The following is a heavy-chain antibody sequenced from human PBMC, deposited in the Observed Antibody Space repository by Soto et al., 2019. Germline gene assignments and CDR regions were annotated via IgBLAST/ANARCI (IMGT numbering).Heavy chain of an antibody. J-gene: IGHJ6*02. CDR1: GGSISNYY. CDR3: GSQAEYYPYGFNV. V-gene: IGHV4-59*01. D-gene: IGHD1-26*01. CDR2: IYYSRST. Sequence: SETLSLTRTVSGGSISNYYWYLIRQPPGKGLEWIAYIYYSRSTYYNPSLTSRVTISAETCRRKFSLKLSSVTAADTVVYYCGSQAEYYPYGFNVRGQGRMV.